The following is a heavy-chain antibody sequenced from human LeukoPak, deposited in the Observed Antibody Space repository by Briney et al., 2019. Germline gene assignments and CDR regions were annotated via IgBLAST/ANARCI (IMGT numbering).Heavy chain of an antibody. CDR1: GFTFSSYA. CDR3: ARDYGPDSSGYLDY. D-gene: IGHD3-22*01. CDR2: ISYDGSNK. V-gene: IGHV3-30-3*01. Sequence: PGGSLRLSCAASGFTFSSYAMHWVRQAPGKGLEWVAVISYDGSNKYYADSVKGRFTISRDNSKNTLYLQMNSLRAEDTAVYYCARDYGPDSSGYLDYWGQGTLVTVSS. J-gene: IGHJ4*02.